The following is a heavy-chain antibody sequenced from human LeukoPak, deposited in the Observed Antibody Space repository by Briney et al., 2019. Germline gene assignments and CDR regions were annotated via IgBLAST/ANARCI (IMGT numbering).Heavy chain of an antibody. Sequence: ASVKVSCKASGYTFTGYYLHWVRQAPGQGLEWMGWINPSSGGAKYAQNFRGRVIITTDTSISTAYMELSSLRSDDTAVYYCARSSPPTYYHFYYYMDVWGKGSTVTVSS. J-gene: IGHJ6*03. CDR3: ARSSPPTYYHFYYYMDV. D-gene: IGHD6-13*01. CDR2: INPSSGGA. CDR1: GYTFTGYY. V-gene: IGHV1-2*02.